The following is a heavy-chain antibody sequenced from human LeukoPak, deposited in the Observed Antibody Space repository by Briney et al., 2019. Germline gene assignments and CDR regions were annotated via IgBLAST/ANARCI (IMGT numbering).Heavy chain of an antibody. J-gene: IGHJ4*02. Sequence: GGSLRLSCAASGFTFSHYWMSWVRQAPGKGLEWVAYIKKTGSETYYVDSVKGRFTITRDNTRNSLFLQMYNLRVEDTAVYFCAREDGYCSGGDCYSYFDSWGQGTLVTVSS. CDR3: AREDGYCSGGDCYSYFDS. V-gene: IGHV3-7*01. CDR1: GFTFSHYW. CDR2: IKKTGSET. D-gene: IGHD2-15*01.